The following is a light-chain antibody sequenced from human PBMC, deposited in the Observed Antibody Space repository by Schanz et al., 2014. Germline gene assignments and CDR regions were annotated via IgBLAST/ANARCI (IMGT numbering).Light chain of an antibody. J-gene: IGKJ1*01. CDR3: QRYGSSPPWT. V-gene: IGKV3-20*01. CDR1: QSVSTNS. Sequence: EIVLTQSPGTLSLSPGERATLSCRASQSVSTNSLAWYQQIPGQAPRLLIYGASSRAAGIPDRFSGSGSGTDFTLTISRLEPEDFGVYYCQRYGSSPPWTFGQGTKVEIK. CDR2: GAS.